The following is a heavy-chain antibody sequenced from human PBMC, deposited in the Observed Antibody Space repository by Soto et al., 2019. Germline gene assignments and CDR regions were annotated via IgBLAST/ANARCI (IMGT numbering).Heavy chain of an antibody. D-gene: IGHD5-12*01. J-gene: IGHJ4*02. CDR2: IYYSGST. Sequence: KASETLSLTCTVSGGSISSSSYYWGWIRQPPGKGLEWIGSIYYSGSTDYNPSLKSRVTISVDTSKNQFSLKLSSVTAADTAVYYCARHGYNAFPIDYWGQGTLVTVSS. V-gene: IGHV4-39*01. CDR3: ARHGYNAFPIDY. CDR1: GGSISSSSYY.